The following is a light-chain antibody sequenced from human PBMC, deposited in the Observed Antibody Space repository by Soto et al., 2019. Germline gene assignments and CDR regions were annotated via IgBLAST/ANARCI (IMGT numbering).Light chain of an antibody. CDR1: QGVSTY. Sequence: EIVLTQSPATLSLSPGERATLSCRASQGVSTYLAWYQQKPGQAPRLLIYDASNRATGIPARFSGSGSGTDCTLTISSLEPEDFAVYYCHQRSNWPPTFGQGTKVEIK. J-gene: IGKJ1*01. CDR3: HQRSNWPPT. V-gene: IGKV3-11*01. CDR2: DAS.